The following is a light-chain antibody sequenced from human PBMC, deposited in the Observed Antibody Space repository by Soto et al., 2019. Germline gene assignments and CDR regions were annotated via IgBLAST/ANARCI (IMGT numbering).Light chain of an antibody. CDR1: SSDVGGYNY. Sequence: QSALTQPASVSGSPGQSITISCTGTSSDVGGYNYVSWYQQHPGKAPKLMIYEVSNRPSGGSNRFSGSKSGNTASLTTSGLKAEDEADYDCSSYTSSSTLGFCGGTKLTVL. CDR3: SSYTSSSTLG. V-gene: IGLV2-14*01. CDR2: EVS. J-gene: IGLJ2*01.